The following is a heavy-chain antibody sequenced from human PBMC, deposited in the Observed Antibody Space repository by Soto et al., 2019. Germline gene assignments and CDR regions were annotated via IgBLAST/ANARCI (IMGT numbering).Heavy chain of an antibody. CDR1: GGTFSSYT. CDR3: ARGGGVIVIIDDFDS. Sequence: SVKVSCKASGGTFSSYTISWVRQAPGQGLEWMGRIIPILGIANYAQKFQGRVTITADKSTSTAYMELSSLRSEDTAVYYCARGGGVIVIIDDFDSWGQGPMVTVSS. D-gene: IGHD3-16*02. CDR2: IIPILGIA. V-gene: IGHV1-69*02. J-gene: IGHJ3*02.